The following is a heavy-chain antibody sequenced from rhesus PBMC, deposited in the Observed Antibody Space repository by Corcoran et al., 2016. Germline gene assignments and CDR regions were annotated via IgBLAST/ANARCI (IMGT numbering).Heavy chain of an antibody. D-gene: IGHD6S26*01. CDR2: LYGSSTST. Sequence: QVQLQESGPGVVKPSETLSLTCAVSGGSISDSYRWSWIRQPPGKGLEWIGYLYGSSTSTNYNPSRKRRVTISKDTCKNQFSLKVSSVTAADTAVYYCARGSSDWSVDYWGQGVLVTVSS. CDR3: ARGSSDWSVDY. J-gene: IGHJ4*01. CDR1: GGSISDSYR. V-gene: IGHV4S10*01.